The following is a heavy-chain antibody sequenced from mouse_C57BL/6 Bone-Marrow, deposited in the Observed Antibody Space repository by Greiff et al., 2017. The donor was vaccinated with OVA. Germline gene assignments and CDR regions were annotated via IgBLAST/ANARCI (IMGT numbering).Heavy chain of an antibody. Sequence: DVMLVESGGGLVKPGGSLKLSCAASGFTFSSYAMSWVRQTPEKRLEWVATISDGGSYSYYPEHVKGRFTISRDNAKNNLYLQMSHLKSEDTAMYYCARAYNWEGFAYWGPGTLVTVSA. D-gene: IGHD4-1*01. J-gene: IGHJ3*01. CDR2: ISDGGSYS. CDR3: ARAYNWEGFAY. V-gene: IGHV5-4*03. CDR1: GFTFSSYA.